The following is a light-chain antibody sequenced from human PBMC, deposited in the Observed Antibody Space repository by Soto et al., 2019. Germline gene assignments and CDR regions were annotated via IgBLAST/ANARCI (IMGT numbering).Light chain of an antibody. CDR1: QSVASNY. V-gene: IGKV3-20*01. CDR2: GAS. CDR3: QQYGSPPQT. J-gene: IGKJ1*01. Sequence: GERATISCGASQSVASNYLAWYQQKPGQAPRLLIYGASSRATGIPDRISGSGSGTDFTLTISRLEPEDFAVYYCQQYGSPPQTFGQGTKVDIK.